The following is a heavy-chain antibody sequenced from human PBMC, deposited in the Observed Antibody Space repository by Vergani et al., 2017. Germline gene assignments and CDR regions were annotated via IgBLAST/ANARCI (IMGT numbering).Heavy chain of an antibody. V-gene: IGHV3-23*04. J-gene: IGHJ4*02. Sequence: EVQLVESGGGLVQPGGSLRLTCAASEFTFSNYAMNWVRQAPGKGVEWVSGISGSGVSAYYTVSVKGRFTISRDNSKNMLFLQMNNLRTEDTAIYYCAKQYFVSRNYLFDYWGQGTLVTIFS. CDR2: ISGSGVSA. CDR1: EFTFSNYA. D-gene: IGHD3-9*01. CDR3: AKQYFVSRNYLFDY.